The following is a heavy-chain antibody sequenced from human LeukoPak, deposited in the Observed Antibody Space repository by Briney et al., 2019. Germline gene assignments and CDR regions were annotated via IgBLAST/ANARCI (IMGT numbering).Heavy chain of an antibody. J-gene: IGHJ4*02. Sequence: PGGSLRLSCAASGFTFSSYAMSWVRQAPGKGLEWVSAISGSGGSTYYADSVKGRFTISRDNSKNTLYLQMNSLRAEDTAVYYCAKDTQWLVLLGPSDYWGQGTQVTVSS. CDR1: GFTFSSYA. V-gene: IGHV3-23*01. CDR3: AKDTQWLVLLGPSDY. CDR2: ISGSGGST. D-gene: IGHD6-19*01.